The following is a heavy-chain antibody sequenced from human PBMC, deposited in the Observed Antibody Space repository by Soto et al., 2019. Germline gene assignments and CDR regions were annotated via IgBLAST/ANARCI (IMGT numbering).Heavy chain of an antibody. CDR2: IYTSGST. Sequence: PWETLSLTCTVSGGSISSYYWSWIRQPAGKGLEWIGRIYTSGSTNYNPSLKSRVTMSVDTSKNQFSLKLSSVTAAGTAVYYCARESYDYVWGSYRHDAFDIWGQGTMVTVSS. CDR3: ARESYDYVWGSYRHDAFDI. D-gene: IGHD3-16*02. J-gene: IGHJ3*02. CDR1: GGSISSYY. V-gene: IGHV4-4*07.